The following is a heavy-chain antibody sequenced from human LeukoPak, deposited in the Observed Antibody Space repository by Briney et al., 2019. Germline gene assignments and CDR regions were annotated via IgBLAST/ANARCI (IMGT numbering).Heavy chain of an antibody. J-gene: IGHJ4*02. CDR1: GGTFSSYA. D-gene: IGHD2-8*01. CDR2: IIPIFGTA. V-gene: IGHV1-69*06. CDR3: ARVPYCTNGVCYGWYFDY. Sequence: GASVKVSCKASGGTFSSYAISWVRQAPGQGLEWMGGIIPIFGTANYAQKFQGRVTITADKSTSTAYMELSSLRSKDTAVYYCARVPYCTNGVCYGWYFDYWGQGTLVTVSS.